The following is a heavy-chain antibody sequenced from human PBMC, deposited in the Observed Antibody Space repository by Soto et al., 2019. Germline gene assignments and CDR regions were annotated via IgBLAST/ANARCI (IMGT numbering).Heavy chain of an antibody. CDR3: GGTDYCIKTGCYWGGSDY. D-gene: IGHD2-2*01. V-gene: IGHV3-48*01. Sequence: EVQLVESGGGLVQPGGSLRLSCAASGFTFSSYGMNWVRQAPGKGLEWVSYISSRSSTIHYADSVRGRFTISRDNAKDSLYLKMGGRGAEDTAVYYWGGTDYCIKTGCYWGGSDYGGRGALVPASS. CDR2: ISSRSSTI. CDR1: GFTFSSYG. J-gene: IGHJ4*02.